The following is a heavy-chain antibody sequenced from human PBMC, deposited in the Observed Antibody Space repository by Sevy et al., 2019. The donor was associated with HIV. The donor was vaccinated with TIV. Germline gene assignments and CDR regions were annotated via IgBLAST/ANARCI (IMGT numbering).Heavy chain of an antibody. CDR2: IYNTGST. CDR3: SRVIYSGVGAFYFDY. J-gene: IGHJ4*02. Sequence: SETLSLTCTVSGDSISYNYWGWIRQPPGKGLEWIAFIYNTGSTNKNPFRRSRVTMSMDTYKNQFSLKLSSVTTADTAVYYCSRVIYSGVGAFYFDYWGQGTLVTVSS. D-gene: IGHD1-26*01. V-gene: IGHV4-59*01. CDR1: GDSISYNY.